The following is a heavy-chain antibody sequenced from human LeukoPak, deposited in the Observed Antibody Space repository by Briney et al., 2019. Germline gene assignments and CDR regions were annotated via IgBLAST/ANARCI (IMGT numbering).Heavy chain of an antibody. J-gene: IGHJ4*02. D-gene: IGHD6-13*01. V-gene: IGHV4-34*01. CDR3: ARGQEYYSRSWYVY. CDR2: INHSGST. Sequence: SETLSLTCAVYGGSFSGYYWSWIRQPPWKGLEWIGEINHSGSTNYNPSLKSRVTISVDTSKNQFSLKLSSVTAADTAVYYCARGQEYYSRSWYVYWGQGTLVTVSS. CDR1: GGSFSGYY.